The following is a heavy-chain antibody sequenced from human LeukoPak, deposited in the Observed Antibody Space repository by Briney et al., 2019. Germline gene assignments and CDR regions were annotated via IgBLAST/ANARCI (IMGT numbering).Heavy chain of an antibody. CDR2: ITSDGTAT. Sequence: GGSLGLSCVASGFTFSNYWMHWVRQAPGKGLVWVSRITSDGTATTYADSVKGRFTISRDNAKNTLYLQMNSLRVEDKALYYCARGYNYANDFDSWGQGTLVSVSS. CDR1: GFTFSNYW. J-gene: IGHJ4*02. D-gene: IGHD5-24*01. CDR3: ARGYNYANDFDS. V-gene: IGHV3-74*01.